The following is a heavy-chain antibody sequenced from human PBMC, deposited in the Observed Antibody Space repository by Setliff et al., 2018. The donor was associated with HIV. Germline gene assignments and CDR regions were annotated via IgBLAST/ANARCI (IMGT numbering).Heavy chain of an antibody. D-gene: IGHD3-10*01. CDR1: GGPFTSA. V-gene: IGHV1-69*13. J-gene: IGHJ6*03. CDR3: ASDSPAARFEELEDHYYYFMDV. CDR2: IIPIFGTA. Sequence: SVKVSCKASGGPFTSAFYWVRQVPGQGLEWMGGIIPIFGTANYAQNFGGRVTITADQSTTTSYLQLNSLRFEDTAIYYCASDSPAARFEELEDHYYYFMDVWGKGTTVTVSS.